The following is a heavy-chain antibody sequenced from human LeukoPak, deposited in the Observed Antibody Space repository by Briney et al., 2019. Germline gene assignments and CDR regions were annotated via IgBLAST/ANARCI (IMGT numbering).Heavy chain of an antibody. Sequence: GGFLRLSCAASGFTFSNYAMSWVRQPPGKGLEWVSVISGGGGTTYYADSVKGRFTISRDNSKNSLYLQMNSLRAEDTAVYYCARVGDFWSGYYYFDYWGQGTLVTVSP. J-gene: IGHJ4*02. D-gene: IGHD3-3*01. V-gene: IGHV3-23*01. CDR2: ISGGGGTT. CDR3: ARVGDFWSGYYYFDY. CDR1: GFTFSNYA.